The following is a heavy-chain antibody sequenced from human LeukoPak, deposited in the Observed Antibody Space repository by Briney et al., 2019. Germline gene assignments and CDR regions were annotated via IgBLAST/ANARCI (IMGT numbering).Heavy chain of an antibody. CDR1: GFTFSSYS. CDR2: ISSSSSTI. Sequence: GGSLRLSCAASGFTFSSYSMNWVRQAPGKGLEWVSYISSSSSTIYYADSVKGRFTISRDNAKNSLYLQMNSLRAEDTAVYYCASFRAPTELRYFDSVDYWGQGTLVTVSS. J-gene: IGHJ4*02. D-gene: IGHD3-9*01. V-gene: IGHV3-48*04. CDR3: ASFRAPTELRYFDSVDY.